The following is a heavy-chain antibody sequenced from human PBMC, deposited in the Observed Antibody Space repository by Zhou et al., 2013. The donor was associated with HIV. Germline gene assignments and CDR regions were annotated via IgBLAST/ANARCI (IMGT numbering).Heavy chain of an antibody. Sequence: QVQVVQSGAEVKKPGASVKVSCKASGYTFTSYYIHWVRQAPGQGLEWMGWINPDSGDTKYALSFQGTVTMTRDTSISTAYLELRRLTSGDTAVYYCARGMATANAFDVWGQGTLVTVSS. CDR1: GYTFTSYY. CDR2: INPDSGDT. J-gene: IGHJ3*01. D-gene: IGHD5-18*01. V-gene: IGHV1-2*02. CDR3: ARGMATANAFDV.